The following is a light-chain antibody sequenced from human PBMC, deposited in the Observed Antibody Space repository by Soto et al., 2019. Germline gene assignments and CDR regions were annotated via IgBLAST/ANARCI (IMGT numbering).Light chain of an antibody. Sequence: DIQMTQSPSTLSASVGDRVTITCRASQSISTWLAWYQQKPGKAPKLLIYKASSLASGVPSRFSGSGSGTEFTLTISGLQPDDFATYYCQQYNNYPRTFGGGTKVEIK. CDR3: QQYNNYPRT. CDR1: QSISTW. V-gene: IGKV1-5*03. CDR2: KAS. J-gene: IGKJ4*01.